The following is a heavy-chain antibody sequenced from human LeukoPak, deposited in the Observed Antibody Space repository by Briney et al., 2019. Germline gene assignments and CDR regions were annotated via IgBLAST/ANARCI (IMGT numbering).Heavy chain of an antibody. V-gene: IGHV3-11*01. D-gene: IGHD4-17*01. J-gene: IGHJ4*02. CDR1: GFTFTEYC. CDR3: VRDRYGLFDY. CDR2: TSCSATTI. Sequence: GGSLRLSCVVSGFTFTEYCMSWVRQAPGKGLEWISSTSCSATTIEYANSVRGRFTISRDNAKNSLFLQMNSLRAEDTAVYYCVRDRYGLFDYWGQGTLVTVAS.